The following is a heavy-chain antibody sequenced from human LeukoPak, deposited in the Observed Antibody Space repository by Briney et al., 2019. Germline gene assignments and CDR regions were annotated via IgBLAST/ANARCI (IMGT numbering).Heavy chain of an antibody. D-gene: IGHD4-11*01. J-gene: IGHJ4*02. V-gene: IGHV3-66*01. CDR1: GFTVSSNY. CDR3: ARGRGDWVTTVTTGDY. CDR2: IYSGGTT. Sequence: GGSLRLSCAASGFTVSSNYMSWVRQAPGKGLEWVSVIYSGGTTYYADSVKGRFTISRDNSKNTLYLQMNGLRAEDTAVYYCARGRGDWVTTVTTGDYWGQGTLVTVSS.